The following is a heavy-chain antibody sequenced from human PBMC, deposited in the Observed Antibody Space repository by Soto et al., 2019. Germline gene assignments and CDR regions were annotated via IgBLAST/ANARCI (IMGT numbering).Heavy chain of an antibody. CDR3: ARNPSIYVWGSYRNFYGMDV. V-gene: IGHV5-10-1*01. Sequence: GESLKISCKGSGYGFTSYWISWVRQMPGKGLEWMGRIDPSDSYTNYSPSFQGHVTISADKSISTAYLQWSSLKASDTAMCYCARNPSIYVWGSYRNFYGMDVWGQGTTVTVSS. D-gene: IGHD3-16*02. CDR1: GYGFTSYW. J-gene: IGHJ6*02. CDR2: IDPSDSYT.